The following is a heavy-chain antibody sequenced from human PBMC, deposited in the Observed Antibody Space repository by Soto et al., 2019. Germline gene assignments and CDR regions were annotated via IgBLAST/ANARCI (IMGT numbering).Heavy chain of an antibody. D-gene: IGHD3-3*02. CDR3: AFLDTSLDFDF. V-gene: IGHV5-10-1*01. Sequence: GESLKISCKGSGYRFTSYWISWVRQMPGKGLEWMGRIDPSNSYTHYSPSFHGHVTISADNSISTAYLQWSNLRASDTAIYYCAFLDTSLDFDFWCQGTLVTVSS. J-gene: IGHJ4*02. CDR2: IDPSNSYT. CDR1: GYRFTSYW.